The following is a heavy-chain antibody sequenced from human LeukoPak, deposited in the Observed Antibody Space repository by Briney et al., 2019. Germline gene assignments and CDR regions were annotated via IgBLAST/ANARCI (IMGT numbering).Heavy chain of an antibody. Sequence: SETLSLTCSVSGGSISSSSYYWGWIRQPPGKGLEWIGSIYYSGSTYYNPSLNSRVTISVDTSKNQFSLKLTSVTAADTAVYYCASSEPAASRYYYCYGMHVWGQGPTVPVS. J-gene: IGHJ6*02. CDR1: GGSISSSSYY. D-gene: IGHD2-2*01. V-gene: IGHV4-39*01. CDR3: ASSEPAASRYYYCYGMHV. CDR2: IYYSGST.